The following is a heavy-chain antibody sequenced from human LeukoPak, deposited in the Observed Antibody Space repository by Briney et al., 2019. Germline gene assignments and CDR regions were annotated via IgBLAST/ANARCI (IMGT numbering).Heavy chain of an antibody. Sequence: TGGSLRLSCAASGFTFSSYSMNWVRQAPGKGLEWVSSISSSSSYIYYADSVKGRFTISRDNAKNSLYLQMNSLRAEDTALYYCAKDMAHSSGWLNWFDPWGQGTLVTVSS. CDR2: ISSSSSYI. V-gene: IGHV3-21*04. J-gene: IGHJ5*02. CDR1: GFTFSSYS. D-gene: IGHD6-19*01. CDR3: AKDMAHSSGWLNWFDP.